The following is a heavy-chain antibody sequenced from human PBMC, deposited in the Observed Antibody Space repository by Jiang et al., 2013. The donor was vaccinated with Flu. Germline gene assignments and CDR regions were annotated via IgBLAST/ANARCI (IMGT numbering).Heavy chain of an antibody. V-gene: IGHV1-2*02. D-gene: IGHD4-17*01. CDR3: ARRPPPXYGDYVWLDP. CDR1: GYSFTGYF. Sequence: GAEVKKPGASVKVSCKASGYSFTGYFIHWVRQASGHGLEWMGSINPNSGGTNYAQNFQGRVSMTSDTSFTTAYMELRRLTSGDTAVYYCARRPPPXYGDYVWLDPWGQGTLVTVSS. CDR2: INPNSGGT. J-gene: IGHJ5*02.